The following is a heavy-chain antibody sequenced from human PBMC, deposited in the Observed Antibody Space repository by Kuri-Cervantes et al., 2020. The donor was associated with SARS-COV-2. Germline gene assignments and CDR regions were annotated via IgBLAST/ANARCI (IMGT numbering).Heavy chain of an antibody. J-gene: IGHJ3*02. D-gene: IGHD6-6*01. CDR3: ASLSHSSSSIAFDI. V-gene: IGHV1-46*01. CDR2: INPSGGST. Sequence: ASGKVSCKGSGYTLTELSMHGVRQAPGQGLEWMGIINPSGGSTSYAQKFQGRVTMTRDTSTSTVYMELSSLRSEDTAVYYCASLSHSSSSIAFDIWGQGTLVPVS. CDR1: GYTLTELS.